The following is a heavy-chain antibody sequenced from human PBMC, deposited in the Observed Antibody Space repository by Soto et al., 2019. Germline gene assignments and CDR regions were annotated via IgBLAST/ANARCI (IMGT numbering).Heavy chain of an antibody. CDR2: INHSGST. CDR3: ARGVIVVVVAATSTYNWFDP. V-gene: IGHV4-34*01. D-gene: IGHD2-15*01. CDR1: GGSFSGYY. J-gene: IGHJ5*02. Sequence: TSETLSLTCAVYGGSFSGYYWSWIRQPPGKGLEWIGEINHSGSTNYNPSLKGRVTISVDTSKNQFSLKLSSVTAADTAVYYCARGVIVVVVAATSTYNWFDPWGQGTLVTVSS.